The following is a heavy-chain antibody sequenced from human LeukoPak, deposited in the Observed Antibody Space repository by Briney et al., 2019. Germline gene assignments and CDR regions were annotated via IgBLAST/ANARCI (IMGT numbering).Heavy chain of an antibody. Sequence: PGGSLRLSCAVSGFTFSGSSMKWVRQAPGKGLVWVSSISCGSSYIYYSDSVKRRFTISRDNAKNSLYLQMISLRAEDTAVYYCAITRDGFSYYYGMDVWGQGTTVAVSS. CDR3: AITRDGFSYYYGMDV. D-gene: IGHD5-24*01. CDR2: ISCGSSYI. CDR1: GFTFSGSS. V-gene: IGHV3-21*01. J-gene: IGHJ6*02.